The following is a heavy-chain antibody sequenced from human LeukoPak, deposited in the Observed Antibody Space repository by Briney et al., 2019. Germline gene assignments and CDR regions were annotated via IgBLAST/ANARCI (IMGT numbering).Heavy chain of an antibody. CDR2: ISYSGGT. CDR3: AKHTMLTEHAFDF. CDR1: GXSINSSTYY. D-gene: IGHD3-10*02. V-gene: IGHV4-39*01. J-gene: IGHJ3*01. Sequence: PSETLSLTCTVSGXSINSSTYYWGWVRQPPGEGLEWIGSISYSGGTYYNPSLKSRVTISVDTSKNQFSLNLGSVTAADTAVYYCAKHTMLTEHAFDFWGQGTLVTVSS.